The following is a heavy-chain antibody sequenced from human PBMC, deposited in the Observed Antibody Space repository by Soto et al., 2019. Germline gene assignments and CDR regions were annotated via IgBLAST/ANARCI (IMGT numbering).Heavy chain of an antibody. J-gene: IGHJ4*02. CDR2: IIPIFGTA. CDR3: AKDRYLDHDSRGYWFDN. D-gene: IGHD3-22*01. V-gene: IGHV1-69*13. CDR1: GGTFSSYA. Sequence: ASVKVSCKASGGTFSSYAISWVRQAPGQGLEWMGGIIPIFGTANYAQKFQGRVTITADESTSTAYMELNSLRSEDTAVYYCAKDRYLDHDSRGYWFDNWGQGTLVTVCS.